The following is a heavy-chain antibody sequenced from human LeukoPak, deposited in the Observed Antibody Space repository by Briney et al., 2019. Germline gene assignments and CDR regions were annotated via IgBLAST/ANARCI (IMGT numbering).Heavy chain of an antibody. D-gene: IGHD4-17*01. CDR3: ARSMTTATWDY. CDR2: ISPYSGAT. V-gene: IGHV1-2*02. J-gene: IGHJ4*02. CDR1: GYTFTYYY. Sequence: ASVKVSCKASGYTFTYYYMHWVRQAPGQGLEWMGWISPYSGATHYAQVFQGRVTMTRDTSISTAYMEVSRLRSDDTAVYYCARSMTTATWDYWGQGTLVTVSS.